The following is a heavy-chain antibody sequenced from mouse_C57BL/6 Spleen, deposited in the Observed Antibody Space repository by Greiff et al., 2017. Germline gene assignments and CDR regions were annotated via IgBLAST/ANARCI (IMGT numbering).Heavy chain of an antibody. V-gene: IGHV5-12*01. CDR2: ISNGGGST. J-gene: IGHJ1*03. CDR1: GFTFSDYY. D-gene: IGHD1-1*01. Sequence: EVKVVESGGGLVQPGGSLKLSCAASGFTFSDYYMYWVRQTPEKRLEWVAYISNGGGSTYYPDTVKGRFTISRDNAKNTLYLQMSRLKSEDTAMYYCARPRYYGSSPSYWYFDVWGTGTTVTVSS. CDR3: ARPRYYGSSPSYWYFDV.